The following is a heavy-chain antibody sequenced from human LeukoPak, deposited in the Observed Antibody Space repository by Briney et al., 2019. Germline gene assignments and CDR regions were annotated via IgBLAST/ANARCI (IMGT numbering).Heavy chain of an antibody. J-gene: IGHJ4*02. CDR2: ISAYNGNT. CDR3: ARSYYDFWSGYYTGWYFDY. D-gene: IGHD3-3*01. CDR1: GYTFTSYG. Sequence: GASVKVSCKASGYTFTSYGISWVRQAPGQGLEWMGWISAYNGNTNYAQKLQGRVTMTTDTSTSTANMELRSLRSDDTAVYYCARSYYDFWSGYYTGWYFDYWGQGTLVTVSS. V-gene: IGHV1-18*01.